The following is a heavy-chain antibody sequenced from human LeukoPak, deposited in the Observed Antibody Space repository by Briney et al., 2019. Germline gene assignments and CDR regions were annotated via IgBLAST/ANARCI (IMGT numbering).Heavy chain of an antibody. CDR2: IYNSGKT. CDR1: GDSMSSGGYY. V-gene: IGHV4-31*03. J-gene: IGHJ3*02. D-gene: IGHD3-10*01. CDR3: ARGSYYYGSHDAFDI. Sequence: SETLSLTCTVSGDSMSSGGYYWNWIRQHPGKGLEWNGYIYNSGKTYYNPSLQTRLSISVDTSNNQFSLGLNSVTVADTAVYFCARGSYYYGSHDAFDIWGHGTMVTVSS.